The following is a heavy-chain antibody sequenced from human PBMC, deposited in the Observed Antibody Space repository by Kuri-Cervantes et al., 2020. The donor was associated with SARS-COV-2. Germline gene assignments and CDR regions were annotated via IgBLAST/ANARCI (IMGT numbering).Heavy chain of an antibody. V-gene: IGHV1-2*04. CDR1: GYTFTGYY. J-gene: IGHJ6*02. CDR2: INPNSGGT. Sequence: ASVKVSCKASGYTFTGYYMHWVRQAPGQGLEWMEWINPNSGGTNYAQKFQGWVTMTRDTSISTAYMELSRLRSDDTAVYYCATGMVRGLIQSYYYGMDVWGQGTTVTVSS. D-gene: IGHD3-10*01. CDR3: ATGMVRGLIQSYYYGMDV.